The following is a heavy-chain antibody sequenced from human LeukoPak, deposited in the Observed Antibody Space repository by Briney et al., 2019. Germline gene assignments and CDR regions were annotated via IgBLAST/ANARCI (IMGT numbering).Heavy chain of an antibody. CDR1: GFTFSSYW. D-gene: IGHD3-22*01. CDR2: IKQDGSEI. CDR3: ARLHRLGDTSNYRHLDF. V-gene: IGHV3-7*01. Sequence: GGSLRLSCAASGFTFSSYWMSWVRQAPGKGLEWVANIKQDGSEIHYVDSVKGRFTIFRDNAESSLYLQMNSLRAEDTAVYYCARLHRLGDTSNYRHLDFWGQGTLVTVSS. J-gene: IGHJ4*02.